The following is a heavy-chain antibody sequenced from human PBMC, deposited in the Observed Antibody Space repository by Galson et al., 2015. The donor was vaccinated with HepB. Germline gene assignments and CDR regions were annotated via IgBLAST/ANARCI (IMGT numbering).Heavy chain of an antibody. V-gene: IGHV3-21*01. CDR3: ARVDLLFVGGFDFDF. CDR1: AFTFSHHS. D-gene: IGHD3-10*01. J-gene: IGHJ4*02. Sequence: SLRLSCAASAFTFSHHSMHWVRQAPGKGLEWVSSISRSSDYIYYADSVKGRFTISRDNTKNSLYLQMNSLRAEDTAVYYCARVDLLFVGGFDFDFWGQGALVTDSS. CDR2: ISRSSDYI.